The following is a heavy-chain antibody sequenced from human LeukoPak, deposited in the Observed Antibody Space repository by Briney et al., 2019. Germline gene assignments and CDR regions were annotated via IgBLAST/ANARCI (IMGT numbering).Heavy chain of an antibody. CDR1: GFTFSSYW. Sequence: GGSLRLSCAASGFTFSSYWMSWVRQAPGKGPEWVANIKQDGSEKYYVDSVKGRFTISRDNAKNSLYLQMNSLRVEDTAVYYCARDRDSGDYTAAPGDYWGQGTLVTVSS. V-gene: IGHV3-7*01. CDR2: IKQDGSEK. CDR3: ARDRDSGDYTAAPGDY. D-gene: IGHD4-17*01. J-gene: IGHJ4*02.